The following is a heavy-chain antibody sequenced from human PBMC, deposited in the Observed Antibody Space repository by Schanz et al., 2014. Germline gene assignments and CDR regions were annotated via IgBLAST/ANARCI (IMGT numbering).Heavy chain of an antibody. CDR3: ASSGAGYSSSWDFDY. D-gene: IGHD6-13*01. Sequence: EVQLVESGGGMVQPGGSLRLSCAASGFTFSDHYMDWVRQAPGKGLEWVGRITNKPNNYNTEYAASVKGRFTISRDDSRNSLYLQMSSLKTEDTAVYYCASSGAGYSSSWDFDYWGQGTLXTVSS. V-gene: IGHV3-72*01. CDR1: GFTFSDHY. J-gene: IGHJ4*02. CDR2: ITNKPNNYNT.